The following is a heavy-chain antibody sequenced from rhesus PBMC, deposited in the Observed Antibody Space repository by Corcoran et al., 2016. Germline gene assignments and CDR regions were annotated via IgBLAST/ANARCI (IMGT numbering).Heavy chain of an antibody. D-gene: IGHD2-27*01. CDR2: VDPEDGEE. V-gene: IGHV1-111*02. J-gene: IGHJ4*01. Sequence: EVQLVQSGAEVKKPGASVKISCKASGYTFTDYYLHWVRKAPGKGLEWVVRVDPEDGEEKHAQKFQGKVTITADTSTDTAYMELSSLRSEDTAVYYCATGGIGIDYWGLGVLVTVSS. CDR3: ATGGIGIDY. CDR1: GYTFTDYY.